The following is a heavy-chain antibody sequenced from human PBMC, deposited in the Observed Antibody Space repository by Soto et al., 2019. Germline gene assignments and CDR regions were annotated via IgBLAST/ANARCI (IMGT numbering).Heavy chain of an antibody. J-gene: IGHJ4*02. D-gene: IGHD3-3*01. Sequence: SETLSLTCTVSGGSISSYYWSWIRQPPGKGLEWIGYIYYSGSTNYNPSLKSRVPISVDTSKNQFSLKLSSVTAADTAVYYCARGVRESDFWSGRNNYFDYWGQGTLVTVSS. CDR3: ARGVRESDFWSGRNNYFDY. V-gene: IGHV4-59*01. CDR2: IYYSGST. CDR1: GGSISSYY.